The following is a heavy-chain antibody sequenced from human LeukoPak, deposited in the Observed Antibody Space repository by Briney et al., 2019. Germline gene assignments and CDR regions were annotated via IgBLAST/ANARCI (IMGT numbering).Heavy chain of an antibody. CDR2: IYTSGST. CDR3: ARSDDSRGYQLDY. Sequence: PSETLSLTCTVSGGSISSYYWNWIRQPAGKGLEWIGRIYTSGSTHYNPSLKSRVTMSVDTSKNQFSLKLNSVTAADTAVYYCARSDDSRGYQLDYWGQGTLVTVSS. D-gene: IGHD3-22*01. CDR1: GGSISSYY. V-gene: IGHV4-4*07. J-gene: IGHJ4*02.